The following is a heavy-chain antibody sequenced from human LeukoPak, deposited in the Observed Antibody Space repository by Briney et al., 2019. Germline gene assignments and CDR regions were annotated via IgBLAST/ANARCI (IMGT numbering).Heavy chain of an antibody. Sequence: SVKVSCKASGGTFSTYAISWVRQAPGQGLEWMGRIIPILNIINYAQKFQGRVTITADKSTSTAYMELSSLRSEDTAVYFCAGDKTGTTAFDIWGQGTMVTVSS. V-gene: IGHV1-69*04. D-gene: IGHD1-1*01. CDR2: IIPILNII. CDR1: GGTFSTYA. J-gene: IGHJ3*02. CDR3: AGDKTGTTAFDI.